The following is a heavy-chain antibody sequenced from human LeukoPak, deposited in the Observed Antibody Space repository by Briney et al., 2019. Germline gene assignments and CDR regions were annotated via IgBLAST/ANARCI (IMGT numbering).Heavy chain of an antibody. J-gene: IGHJ4*02. D-gene: IGHD6-6*01. V-gene: IGHV1-46*01. CDR3: AREPMVQPQSSSNNVFDY. CDR2: INPSGGST. Sequence: GASVKVSCKASGNTFTRYYMHWVRQAPGQGLEWMGIINPSGGSTSYAQKFQGRVTMTRDMSTSTVYMELSSLRSEDTAVYYCAREPMVQPQSSSNNVFDYWGQGTLVTVSS. CDR1: GNTFTRYY.